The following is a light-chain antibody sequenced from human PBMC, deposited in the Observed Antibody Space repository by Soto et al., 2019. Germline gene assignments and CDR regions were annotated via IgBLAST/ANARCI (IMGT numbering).Light chain of an antibody. CDR2: GAS. CDR3: QQYGSSST. V-gene: IGKV3-20*01. CDR1: QSVSSSY. Sequence: EIVLTQSPGTLSLSPGERATLSCRASQSVSSSYLAWYQQKPGQAPRLLIYGASSRVTGIPDRFSGSGSGTDFTLTISRLEPEDFAVYYCQQYGSSSTFGQGTKV. J-gene: IGKJ1*01.